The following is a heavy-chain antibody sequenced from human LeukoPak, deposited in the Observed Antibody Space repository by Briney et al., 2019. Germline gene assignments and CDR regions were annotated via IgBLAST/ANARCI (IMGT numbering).Heavy chain of an antibody. V-gene: IGHV4-38-2*01. CDR2: IYHSGST. CDR3: SIGVPFDP. J-gene: IGHJ5*02. D-gene: IGHD2-8*01. Sequence: SETLSLTCAVSGYSISSVYYWGWIRQPPGKGLEWIGSIYHSGSTYYNPSLKSRVTISVDTSKNQFSLKLSSVTAADTAVYYCSIGVPFDPWGQGTLVTVSS. CDR1: GYSISSVYY.